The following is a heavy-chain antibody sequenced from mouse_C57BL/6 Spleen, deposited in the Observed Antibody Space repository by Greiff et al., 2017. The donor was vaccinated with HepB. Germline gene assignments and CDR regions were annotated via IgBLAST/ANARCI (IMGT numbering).Heavy chain of an antibody. CDR3: ARHPLGYDVTGYYFDY. Sequence: EVQGVESGGDLVKPGGSLKLSCAASGFTFSSYGMSWVRQTPDKRLEWVATISSGGSYTYYPDSVKGRFTISRDNAKNTLYLQMSSLKSEDTAMYYCARHPLGYDVTGYYFDYWGQGTTRTVSS. CDR1: GFTFSSYG. CDR2: ISSGGSYT. V-gene: IGHV5-6*01. J-gene: IGHJ2*01. D-gene: IGHD2-2*01.